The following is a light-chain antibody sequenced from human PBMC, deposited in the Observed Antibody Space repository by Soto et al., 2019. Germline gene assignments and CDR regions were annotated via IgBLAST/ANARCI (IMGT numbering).Light chain of an antibody. CDR3: QQYNSYPWT. CDR1: QSISSR. CDR2: KAS. J-gene: IGKJ1*01. Sequence: DIQMTQSPSTLSASVGDRVTITCRASQSISSRLAWYQQKPGKAPKLLIYKASSLESGVPSTFSGSGSGTEFTLTIRSLQPDDFATYYCQQYNSYPWTFGQGTKVEIK. V-gene: IGKV1-5*03.